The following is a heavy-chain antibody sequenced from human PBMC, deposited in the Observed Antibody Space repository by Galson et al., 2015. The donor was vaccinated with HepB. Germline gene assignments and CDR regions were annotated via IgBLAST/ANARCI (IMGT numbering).Heavy chain of an antibody. V-gene: IGHV3-33*01. CDR3: ARGSNFRPYSYYMDV. CDR1: GFTFSTHG. J-gene: IGHJ6*03. D-gene: IGHD2/OR15-2a*01. Sequence: SLRLSCAASGFTFSTHGMHWVRQTPGKGLEWVAIIWFDGSNKYYADSVKGRFTISRDNSKNTLYLQMNSLRAEDTAMYSCARGSNFRPYSYYMDVWGKGTTVTVSS. CDR2: IWFDGSNK.